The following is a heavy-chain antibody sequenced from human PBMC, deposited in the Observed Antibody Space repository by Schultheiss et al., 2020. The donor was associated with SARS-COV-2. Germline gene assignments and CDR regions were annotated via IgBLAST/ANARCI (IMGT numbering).Heavy chain of an antibody. V-gene: IGHV4-59*08. CDR1: GGSFSGYY. CDR3: ARGRGPKGLAAAVY. CDR2: IYYSGST. Sequence: SETLSLTCAVYGGSFSGYYWSWIRQPAGKGLEWIGYIYYSGSTNYNPSLKSRVTISVDTSKNQFSLKLSSVTAADTAVYYCARGRGPKGLAAAVYWGQGTLVTVSS. J-gene: IGHJ4*02. D-gene: IGHD6-13*01.